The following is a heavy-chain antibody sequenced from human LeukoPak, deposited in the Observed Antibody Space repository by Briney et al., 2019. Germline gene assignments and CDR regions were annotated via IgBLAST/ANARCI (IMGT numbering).Heavy chain of an antibody. D-gene: IGHD3-10*01. V-gene: IGHV3-64D*06. Sequence: GGSLRLSCSASGFTFSSYAMHWVRQAPGKGLEYVSAISSNGGSTYYADSVKGRFTISRDNSKNTLYLQMSSLRAEDTAVYYCAASGGSYGSGGYHYWGQGTLVTVSS. CDR3: AASGGSYGSGGYHY. J-gene: IGHJ4*02. CDR2: ISSNGGST. CDR1: GFTFSSYA.